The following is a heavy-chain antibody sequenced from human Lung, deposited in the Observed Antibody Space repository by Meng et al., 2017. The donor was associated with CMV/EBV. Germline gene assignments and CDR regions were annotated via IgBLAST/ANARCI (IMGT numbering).Heavy chain of an antibody. CDR1: GYTFTHHG. Sequence: QLQWMQSGAEVKRPGASVRVSCKASGYTFTHHGISWIRQAPGQGLEWMGWISCYNGDTNYAQKFQGKVTMTTDTSTSTAYMDLRSLRSDDTAVYYCARDPSNTSGRYAYFDYWGQGTLVTVSS. J-gene: IGHJ4*02. D-gene: IGHD6-19*01. CDR2: ISCYNGDT. CDR3: ARDPSNTSGRYAYFDY. V-gene: IGHV1-18*01.